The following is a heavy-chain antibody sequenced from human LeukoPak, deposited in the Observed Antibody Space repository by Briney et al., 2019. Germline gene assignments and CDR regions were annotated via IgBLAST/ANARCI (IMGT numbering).Heavy chain of an antibody. CDR1: GYTFTSYD. CDR3: ARGFDYDSSGYVTSYYYGMDV. D-gene: IGHD3-22*01. J-gene: IGHJ6*02. CDR2: MNPNSGNT. V-gene: IGHV1-8*01. Sequence: ASVKVSCKASGYTFTSYDINWVRQAPGQGLEWMGWMNPNSGNTGYAQKFQGRVTMTRNTSISTAYMELSSLRSEDTAVYYCARGFDYDSSGYVTSYYYGMDVWGQGTTVTVSS.